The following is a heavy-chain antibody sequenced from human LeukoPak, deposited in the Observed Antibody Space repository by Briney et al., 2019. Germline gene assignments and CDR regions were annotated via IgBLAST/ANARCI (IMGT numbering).Heavy chain of an antibody. V-gene: IGHV1-2*02. D-gene: IGHD6-13*01. Sequence: VSVKVSCKASGYTFSAYYIHWVRQAPGQGLEWMGWINPHSGNTNYAQKFQGRVTMTRDTSITTAYMELTRLGSDDTALYYCARDFSISWSNWFDPWGQGTLVTVSS. CDR3: ARDFSISWSNWFDP. CDR2: INPHSGNT. CDR1: GYTFSAYY. J-gene: IGHJ5*02.